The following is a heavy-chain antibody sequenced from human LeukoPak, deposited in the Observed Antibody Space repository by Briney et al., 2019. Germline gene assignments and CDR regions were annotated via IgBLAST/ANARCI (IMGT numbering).Heavy chain of an antibody. J-gene: IGHJ4*02. CDR1: GFTFSSYA. V-gene: IGHV3-23*01. CDR3: ANNYGDYLIDY. Sequence: GESLRLSCAASGFTFSSYAMSWVRQAPGKGLEWVSAISGSGGSTYYADSVKGRFTISRDNSKNTLYLQMNSLRAEDTAVYYCANNYGDYLIDYWGQGTLVTVSS. D-gene: IGHD4-17*01. CDR2: ISGSGGST.